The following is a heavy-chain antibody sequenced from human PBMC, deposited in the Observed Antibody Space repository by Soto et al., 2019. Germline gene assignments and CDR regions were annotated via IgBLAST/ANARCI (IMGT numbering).Heavy chain of an antibody. CDR3: ARRDYEFWSGYLRSIVFDP. J-gene: IGHJ5*02. D-gene: IGHD3-3*01. V-gene: IGHV4-39*01. CDR1: GGSISSSSYY. CDR2: IYYSGST. Sequence: PSETLSLTCTVSGGSISSSSYYWGWIRQPPGKGLEWIGSIYYSGSTYYNPSLKSRVTISVDTSKNQFSLKLSSVTAADTAVYYCARRDYEFWSGYLRSIVFDPWGQATRVTVSS.